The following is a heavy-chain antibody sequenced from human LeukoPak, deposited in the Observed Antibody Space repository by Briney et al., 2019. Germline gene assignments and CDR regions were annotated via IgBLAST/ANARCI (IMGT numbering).Heavy chain of an antibody. CDR2: IWYDGSNK. J-gene: IGHJ5*02. Sequence: PGRSLRLSCAAPGITFSSFGMHWLRQGPGKGLEWVAFIWYDGSNKYYADSVKGRFTISRDNSKNTLYLQMNSLRAEDTAVYYCARDGTLTAGPFDPWGRGTLVTVSS. D-gene: IGHD1-1*01. CDR3: ARDGTLTAGPFDP. V-gene: IGHV3-33*01. CDR1: GITFSSFG.